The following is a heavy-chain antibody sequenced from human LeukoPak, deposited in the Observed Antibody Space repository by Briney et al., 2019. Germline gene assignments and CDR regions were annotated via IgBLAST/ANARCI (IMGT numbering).Heavy chain of an antibody. Sequence: SHSLSLTRTVSGGSIISSSYYSGWIRQPPRKGLEWTGSIYYSGSTYYNPSLKSRVTISVDTSKHQSSLKLSCVTAADTAVYYGTRQQVRGVIITLDYWGQGTLVTASS. CDR2: IYYSGST. D-gene: IGHD3-10*01. J-gene: IGHJ4*02. CDR1: GGSIISSSYY. V-gene: IGHV4-39*01. CDR3: TRQQVRGVIITLDY.